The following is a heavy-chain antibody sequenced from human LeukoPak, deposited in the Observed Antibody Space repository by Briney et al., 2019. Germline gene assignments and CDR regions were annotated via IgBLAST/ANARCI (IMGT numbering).Heavy chain of an antibody. CDR3: AKESGDNSSGYYEVFDY. D-gene: IGHD3-22*01. V-gene: IGHV3-23*01. J-gene: IGHJ4*02. CDR2: SSGTGGST. Sequence: PGWSLRVTCTASGLTFTSYAMSWARQAPGKGLEWVSVSSGTGGSTNQAYCVKGRFTISRDNSKNTLYVQMNSLRAEHTAVYYWAKESGDNSSGYYEVFDYWGQGTLVTVSS. CDR1: GLTFTSYA.